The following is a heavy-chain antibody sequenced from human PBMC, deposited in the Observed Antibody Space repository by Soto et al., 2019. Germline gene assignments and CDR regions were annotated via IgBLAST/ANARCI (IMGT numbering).Heavy chain of an antibody. V-gene: IGHV4-30-4*01. CDR2: IYYSGST. D-gene: IGHD1-1*01. CDR1: GGSIGSGDYY. J-gene: IGHJ3*02. CDR3: ARGGRLEPDAFDI. Sequence: NPSETLSLTCTVSGGSIGSGDYYWSWIRQPPGKGLEWIGYIYYSGSTYYNPSLKSRVTISVDTSKNQFSLKLSSVTAADTAVYYCARGGRLEPDAFDIWGQGTMVTVSS.